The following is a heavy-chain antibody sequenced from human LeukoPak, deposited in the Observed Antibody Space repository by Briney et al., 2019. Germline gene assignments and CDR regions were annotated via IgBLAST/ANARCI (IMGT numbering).Heavy chain of an antibody. CDR3: ARDEVAYYYDSSGYD. V-gene: IGHV3-21*01. Sequence: GGSLRLSCAASGFTFSSYSMNWVRQASGKGLEWVSSISSSSSYIYYADSVKGRFTISRDNAKNSLYLQMNSLRAEDTAVYYRARDEVAYYYDSSGYDWGQGTLVTVSS. D-gene: IGHD3-22*01. J-gene: IGHJ4*02. CDR1: GFTFSSYS. CDR2: ISSSSSYI.